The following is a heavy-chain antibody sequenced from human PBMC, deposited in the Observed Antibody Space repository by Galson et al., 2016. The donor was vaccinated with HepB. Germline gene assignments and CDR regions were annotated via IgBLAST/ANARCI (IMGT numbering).Heavy chain of an antibody. V-gene: IGHV4-61*01. CDR3: ARAVMGYTRGWGPGWIDP. J-gene: IGHJ5*02. CDR2: IYYSGNT. Sequence: TLSLTCTVSGGSVSSTTYYWSWIRQPPGRGLEFIGYIYYSGNTNYNPSLKRRVTISVDTSKNQFSLKMYSVTTADTAVYYCARAVMGYTRGWGPGWIDPWGQGTLVTVSS. CDR1: GGSVSSTTYY. D-gene: IGHD6-19*01.